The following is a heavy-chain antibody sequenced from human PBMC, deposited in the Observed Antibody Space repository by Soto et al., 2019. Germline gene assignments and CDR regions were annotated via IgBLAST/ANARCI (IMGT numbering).Heavy chain of an antibody. CDR3: ARGSVNDNRFDP. CDR1: GGSISSGGYS. V-gene: IGHV4-30-2*01. CDR2: IYHSGST. Sequence: QLQLQESGSGLVKPSQTLSLTCAVSGGSISSGGYSWSWIRQPPGKGLEWIGYIYHSGSTYYNPSRQSRVTISVDRSKNQCSLKLGSVTAADTAVYYCARGSVNDNRFDPWGQGTLVTVSS. J-gene: IGHJ5*02. D-gene: IGHD3-10*01.